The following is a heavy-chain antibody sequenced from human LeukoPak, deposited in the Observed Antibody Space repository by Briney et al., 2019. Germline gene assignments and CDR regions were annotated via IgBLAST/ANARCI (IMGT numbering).Heavy chain of an antibody. Sequence: PGESLKISCKGSGYSFTNYRIGWVRQMPGKGLEWAGIIYPGDSDTRYSPSFQGQVTISADKSISTAYLQWSSLKASDIAMYYCARQYCGSTSCYGPSDAFDIWGQGTMVTVSS. CDR3: ARQYCGSTSCYGPSDAFDI. V-gene: IGHV5-51*01. D-gene: IGHD2-2*01. CDR1: GYSFTNYR. CDR2: IYPGDSDT. J-gene: IGHJ3*02.